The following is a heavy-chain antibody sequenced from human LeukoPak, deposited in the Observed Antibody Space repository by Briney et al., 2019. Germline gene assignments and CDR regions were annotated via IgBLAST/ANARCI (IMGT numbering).Heavy chain of an antibody. CDR3: ATPDKIVRN. D-gene: IGHD2-15*01. CDR1: GGSISSSSNY. Sequence: PSETLSLTCTVSGGSISSSSNYWGWIRQPPGKGLDWIGNIYHSGNTYYNPSLKSRVTISVDTSKNQFSLKLSSVTAADTAVYFCATPDKIVRNWGQGILVTVSS. CDR2: IYHSGNT. J-gene: IGHJ4*02. V-gene: IGHV4-39*01.